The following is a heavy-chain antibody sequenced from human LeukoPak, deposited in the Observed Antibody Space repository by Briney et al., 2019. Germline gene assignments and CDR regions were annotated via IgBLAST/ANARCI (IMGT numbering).Heavy chain of an antibody. CDR1: GFIFGHYG. V-gene: IGHV3-33*05. Sequence: PGGSLRLSCAASGFIFGHYGMHWVRQAPGKGLEWVAVIQNDASTENFADSVKGRFTISRDNSKNTVFLQMNSLRVEDTAVYYCARELSQIVWGGLDYGGQGTLVSVSS. CDR3: ARELSQIVWGGLDY. J-gene: IGHJ4*02. D-gene: IGHD2-21*01. CDR2: IQNDASTE.